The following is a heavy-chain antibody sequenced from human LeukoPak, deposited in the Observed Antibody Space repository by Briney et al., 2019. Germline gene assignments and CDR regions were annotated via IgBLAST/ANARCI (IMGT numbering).Heavy chain of an antibody. D-gene: IGHD3-10*01. V-gene: IGHV1-69*13. Sequence: SVKVSCKASGYTFTSYGISWVRQAPGQGLEWMGGIIPIFGTANYAQKFQGRVTITADESTSTAYMELSSLRSEDTAVYYCARDGRGYGSGPNWFDPWGQGTLVTVSS. J-gene: IGHJ5*02. CDR3: ARDGRGYGSGPNWFDP. CDR1: GYTFTSYG. CDR2: IIPIFGTA.